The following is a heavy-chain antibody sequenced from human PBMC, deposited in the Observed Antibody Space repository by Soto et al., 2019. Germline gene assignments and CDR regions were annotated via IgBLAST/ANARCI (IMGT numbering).Heavy chain of an antibody. CDR2: INPSDDYT. Sequence: GASVKVSCKASGYTFTSHHMHWVRQAPGQGLEWMGIINPSDDYTNYAQKFQGRVTMTRDTSTGTVYMELSSLRSEDTAVYYCARDRWGGFTLSSGYYYYGIDGRAQRTTDTGSS. D-gene: IGHD3-3*01. V-gene: IGHV1-46*01. CDR3: ARDRWGGFTLSSGYYYYGIDG. CDR1: GYTFTSHH. J-gene: IGHJ6*02.